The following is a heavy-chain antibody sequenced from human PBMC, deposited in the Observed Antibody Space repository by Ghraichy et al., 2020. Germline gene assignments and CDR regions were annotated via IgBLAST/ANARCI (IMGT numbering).Heavy chain of an antibody. CDR1: GGSISSGGYS. CDR2: IYHSGST. J-gene: IGHJ4*02. V-gene: IGHV4-30-2*01. Sequence: SETLSLTCAVSGGSISSGGYSWSWIRQPPGKGLEWIGYIYHSGSTYYNPSLKSRVTISVDRSKNQFSLKLSSVTAADTAVYYCARGPKAYCGGDCYFDYWGQGTLVTVSS. CDR3: ARGPKAYCGGDCYFDY. D-gene: IGHD2-21*02.